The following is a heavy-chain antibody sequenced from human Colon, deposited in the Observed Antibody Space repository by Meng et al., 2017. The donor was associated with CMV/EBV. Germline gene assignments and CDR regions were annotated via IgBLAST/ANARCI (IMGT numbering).Heavy chain of an antibody. CDR3: ARESDYCTNGVCYRFDY. CDR2: IVGSSRFI. CDR1: GFTFSEYD. V-gene: IGHV3-21*01. D-gene: IGHD2-8*01. Sequence: GGSLRLSCEASGFTFSEYDMNWVRQAPGKGLEWVSSIVGSSRFIYYADSVKGRFTISRDNAKNSLYLQMNSLRAEDTAVYYCARESDYCTNGVCYRFDYWGQGTLVTVSS. J-gene: IGHJ4*02.